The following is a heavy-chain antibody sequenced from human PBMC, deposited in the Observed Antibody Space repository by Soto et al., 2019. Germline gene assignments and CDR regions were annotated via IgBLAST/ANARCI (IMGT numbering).Heavy chain of an antibody. CDR1: GFTFSSNY. D-gene: IGHD3-10*01. V-gene: IGHV3-23*01. Sequence: GGCLRLSCAASGFTFSSNYMSCVRQAPGKGLEWVSAIIGSGGSTYYADSVKGRFTISRDNSKNTLYLQMNSLRAEDTAVYYCAKGLLWFGELVYWGQGTLVTVSS. J-gene: IGHJ4*02. CDR3: AKGLLWFGELVY. CDR2: IIGSGGST.